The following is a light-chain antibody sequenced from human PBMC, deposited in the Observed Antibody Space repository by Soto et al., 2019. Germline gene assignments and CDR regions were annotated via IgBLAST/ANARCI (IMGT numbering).Light chain of an antibody. J-gene: IGLJ1*01. CDR1: SSAVGAYNY. Sequence: QSALTQPASVSGSPGQSITISFTGTSSAVGAYNYVSWYQQHPGEVPKLMIYDVSDRPSGVSNRFSGSKSGNTASLTISGLQTEDEADYYCSSFTTSNSYVFGTGTKVTVL. CDR2: DVS. CDR3: SSFTTSNSYV. V-gene: IGLV2-14*03.